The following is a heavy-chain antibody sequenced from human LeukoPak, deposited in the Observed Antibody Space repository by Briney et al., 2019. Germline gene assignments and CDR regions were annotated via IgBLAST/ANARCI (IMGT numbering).Heavy chain of an antibody. CDR1: GGSFSGYY. Sequence: SSETLSLTCAVYGGSFSGYYWSWIRLPPGKGLEWIGEINHSGSTNYNPSLKSRVTISVDTSKNQFSLKLSSVTAADTAVYYCARATYSSSWYYFDYWGQGTLVTVSS. CDR2: INHSGST. V-gene: IGHV4-34*01. J-gene: IGHJ4*02. D-gene: IGHD6-13*01. CDR3: ARATYSSSWYYFDY.